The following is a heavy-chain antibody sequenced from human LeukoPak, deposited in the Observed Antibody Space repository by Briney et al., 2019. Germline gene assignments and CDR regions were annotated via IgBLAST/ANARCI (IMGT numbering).Heavy chain of an antibody. J-gene: IGHJ4*02. CDR3: ARSRDGYNKYFAY. Sequence: GGSLRLSRAASGFTFSSYWMSWVRQAPGKGLEWVANIKQDGSEKDYVDSVKGRFTISRDNAKNSLYLQINSLRDEDTAVYYCARSRDGYNKYFAYWGQGTLVTVSS. CDR2: IKQDGSEK. V-gene: IGHV3-7*05. CDR1: GFTFSSYW. D-gene: IGHD5-24*01.